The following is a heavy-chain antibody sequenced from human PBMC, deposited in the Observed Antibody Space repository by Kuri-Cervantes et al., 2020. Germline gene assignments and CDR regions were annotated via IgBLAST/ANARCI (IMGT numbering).Heavy chain of an antibody. D-gene: IGHD5-12*01. CDR3: AGGDSGYDFFHYFDY. CDR1: GFTFSSYG. Sequence: GESLKISCVPSGFTFSSYGMHWVRQAPGKGLEWVAVIWYDGSKKYHADSVEGRFTISRDNSKNTLYLQMNSLRAEDTAVYYCAGGDSGYDFFHYFDYWGQGTLVTVSS. CDR2: IWYDGSKK. J-gene: IGHJ4*02. V-gene: IGHV3-33*01.